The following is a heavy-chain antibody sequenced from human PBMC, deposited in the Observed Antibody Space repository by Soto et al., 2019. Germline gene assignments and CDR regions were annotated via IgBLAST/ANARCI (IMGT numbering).Heavy chain of an antibody. CDR1: GFTFSSYA. D-gene: IGHD3-16*01. CDR2: ISGSGGST. CDR3: AKGKRYLGPYDYIWGSSAPHDAFDI. J-gene: IGHJ3*02. Sequence: TGGSLRLSCAASGFTFSSYAMSWVRQAPGKGLEWVSAISGSGGSTYYADSVKGRFTISRDNSKNTLYLQMNSLRAEDTAVYYCAKGKRYLGPYDYIWGSSAPHDAFDIWRQGTMVTVSS. V-gene: IGHV3-23*01.